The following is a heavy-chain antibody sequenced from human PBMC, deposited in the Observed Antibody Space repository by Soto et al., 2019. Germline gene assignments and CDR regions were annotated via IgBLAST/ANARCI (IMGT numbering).Heavy chain of an antibody. V-gene: IGHV1-3*01. CDR1: GYTFTSYA. Sequence: ASVKVSCKASGYTFTSYAMHWVRQAPGQRLEWMEWINAGNGNTKYSQKFQGRVTITRDTSASTAYMELSSLRSEDTAVYYCARDRIAAAGTRYYYYYMDVWGKGTTVTVSS. J-gene: IGHJ6*03. CDR3: ARDRIAAAGTRYYYYYMDV. D-gene: IGHD6-13*01. CDR2: INAGNGNT.